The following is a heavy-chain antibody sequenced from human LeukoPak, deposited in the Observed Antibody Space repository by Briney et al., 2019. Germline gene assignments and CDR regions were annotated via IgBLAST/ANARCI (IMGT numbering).Heavy chain of an antibody. V-gene: IGHV5-51*01. D-gene: IGHD1-26*01. J-gene: IGHJ4*02. CDR1: GNSFSNYF. CDR2: IYPGDSDT. CDR3: ARQNILGSTKAPLDF. Sequence: GESLKISCKGSGNSFSNYFIAWVRQMPGKGLEWMGIIYPGDSDTRYSPSFQGQVTISADKSINTVYLQWGSLEASDTAMYYCARQNILGSTKAPLDFWGQGTLVTVSS.